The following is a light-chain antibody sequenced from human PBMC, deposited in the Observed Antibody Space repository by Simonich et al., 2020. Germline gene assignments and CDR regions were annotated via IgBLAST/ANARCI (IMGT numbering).Light chain of an antibody. V-gene: IGKV4-1*01. CDR3: QQYYSTPPT. J-gene: IGKJ4*01. CDR1: QSVLYSSNNKNY. Sequence: DIVMTQSPDSLAVSLGERATLNCKSSQSVLYSSNNKNYLAWSQQKPGQPPKLLIYWASTRESGVPDRFSGSGSGTDFTLTISSLQAEDVAVYYCQQYYSTPPTFGGGTKVEIK. CDR2: WAS.